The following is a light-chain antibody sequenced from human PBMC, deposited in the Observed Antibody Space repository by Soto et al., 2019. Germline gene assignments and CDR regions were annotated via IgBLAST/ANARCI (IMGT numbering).Light chain of an antibody. CDR2: DAS. V-gene: IGKV1-5*01. J-gene: IGKJ1*01. CDR3: QQYEKYWT. CDR1: QPISSW. Sequence: DMQITQARHTLAAGMGVDVTITFRASQPISSWLAWYHQKPGKAPKLLIYDASNLESGVPSRFSGSGSGTEFTLTISSLQPEDFGISYCQQYEKYWTFGQGTKVDIK.